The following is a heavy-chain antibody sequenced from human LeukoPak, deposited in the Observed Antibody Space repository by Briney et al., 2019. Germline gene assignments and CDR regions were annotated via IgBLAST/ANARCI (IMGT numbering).Heavy chain of an antibody. Sequence: GGSLRLSCAASGFTFSSYAMSWVRQAPGKGLEWVSAISGSGGSTYYADSVKGRFTISRDNSKNTLYLQMNSPRAEDTAVYYCAKDKRARYCSSTSCYGLDYWGQGTLVTVSS. CDR2: ISGSGGST. CDR1: GFTFSSYA. D-gene: IGHD2-2*01. V-gene: IGHV3-23*01. J-gene: IGHJ4*02. CDR3: AKDKRARYCSSTSCYGLDY.